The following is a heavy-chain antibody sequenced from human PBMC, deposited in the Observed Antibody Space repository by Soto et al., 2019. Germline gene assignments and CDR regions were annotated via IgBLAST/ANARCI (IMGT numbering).Heavy chain of an antibody. Sequence: ASVKVSCKPSGYSFSNFYVHWVRQAPGQGLEWMGIIDPSSGTTSYTQKFQERVTMTRDTSMSTVYMELSRLRSEDTAVYYCARGAVVVPNGLIAGMDVWGLGTTVTVS. D-gene: IGHD2-15*01. V-gene: IGHV1-46*01. CDR3: ARGAVVVPNGLIAGMDV. J-gene: IGHJ6*02. CDR2: IDPSSGTT. CDR1: GYSFSNFY.